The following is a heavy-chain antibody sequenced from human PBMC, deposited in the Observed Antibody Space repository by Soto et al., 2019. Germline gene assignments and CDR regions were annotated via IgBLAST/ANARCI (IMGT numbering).Heavy chain of an antibody. CDR2: INHSGST. J-gene: IGHJ4*02. V-gene: IGHV4-30-2*01. CDR3: ARGGDMATLLHS. CDR1: GTSISSSGYS. Sequence: QLQLQESGSGLVKPSETLSLTCAVSGTSISSSGYSWTWIRQPPGRGLELIGYINHSGSTYYNPSLKSRITISIDRSKNQFSLKVTSVTGADTAVYYCARGGDMATLLHSWGQGMQVTVSS. D-gene: IGHD3-10*01.